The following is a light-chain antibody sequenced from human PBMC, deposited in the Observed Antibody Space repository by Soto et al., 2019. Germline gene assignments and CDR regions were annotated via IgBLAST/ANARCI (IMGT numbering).Light chain of an antibody. V-gene: IGKV3-15*01. CDR3: QQYNNRPVLP. Sequence: EIVMTQSPATLSVSPGERGTLSCRASQRVRSNLAWYQQKPGQAPRLLIYGASTRATVIPARFSGSGSGTEFTLIIRSLQSEDFAVDYCQQYNNRPVLPFGGGTKVEIK. J-gene: IGKJ4*01. CDR1: QRVRSN. CDR2: GAS.